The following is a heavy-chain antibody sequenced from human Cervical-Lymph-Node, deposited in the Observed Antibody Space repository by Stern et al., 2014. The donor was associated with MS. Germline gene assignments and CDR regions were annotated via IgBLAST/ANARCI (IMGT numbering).Heavy chain of an antibody. V-gene: IGHV3-30*18. J-gene: IGHJ6*02. CDR2: ISYRASNK. CDR1: GFTFSSYG. Sequence: VQLVQSGGGVVQPGRSLRLSCAASGFTFSSYGMGWVRQAPGKGLEWVAVISYRASNKYYADSVNGRFTISRDNSKNTLSLQMNSLRAEDTAVYYCAKEGSMFGVVIIGYYYGLDVWGQGTTVTVSS. CDR3: AKEGSMFGVVIIGYYYGLDV. D-gene: IGHD3-3*01.